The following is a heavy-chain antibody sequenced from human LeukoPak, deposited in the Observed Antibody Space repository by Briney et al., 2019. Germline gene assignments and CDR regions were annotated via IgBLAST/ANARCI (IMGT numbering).Heavy chain of an antibody. J-gene: IGHJ6*03. Sequence: GGSLRLSCAASGFAFSSYNMNWVRQAPGKGLEWVSSISDSSTYIYYSDSLKGRFTISRDNAKKSLYLQMNSLRAEDTAVYYCARVPGGYSYGYYMDVWGKGTTVTVSS. CDR1: GFAFSSYN. V-gene: IGHV3-21*01. CDR2: ISDSSTYI. CDR3: ARVPGGYSYGYYMDV. D-gene: IGHD5-18*01.